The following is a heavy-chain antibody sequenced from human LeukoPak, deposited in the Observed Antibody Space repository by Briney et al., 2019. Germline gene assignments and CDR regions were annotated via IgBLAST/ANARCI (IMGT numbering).Heavy chain of an antibody. CDR2: IYYSGST. CDR3: ARDGYTYGPLDY. CDR1: GGSISSYY. J-gene: IGHJ4*02. V-gene: IGHV4-59*01. D-gene: IGHD5-18*01. Sequence: PSETLSLTCTVSGGSISSYYWSWIRQTPGKGLEWIGYIYYSGSTNYNPSLKSRVTISVDTSKNQVSLKLSSVTAADTAVYYCARDGYTYGPLDYWGQGTLVTVSS.